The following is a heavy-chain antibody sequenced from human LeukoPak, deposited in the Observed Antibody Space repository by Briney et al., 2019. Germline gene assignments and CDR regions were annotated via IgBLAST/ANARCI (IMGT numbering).Heavy chain of an antibody. CDR2: ISSSGSTT. D-gene: IGHD5-18*01. V-gene: IGHV3-48*03. CDR3: ARVYGYSYGYGY. J-gene: IGHJ4*02. Sequence: GGSLRLSCAASGFSFSSYEMNWVRQAPGKGLEWVSYISSSGSTTYYADSVKGRFTISRGNAKNSLYLQMNSLRAEDTAVYYCARVYGYSYGYGYWGQGTLVTVSS. CDR1: GFSFSSYE.